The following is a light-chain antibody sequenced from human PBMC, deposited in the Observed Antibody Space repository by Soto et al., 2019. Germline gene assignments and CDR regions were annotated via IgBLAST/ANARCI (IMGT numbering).Light chain of an antibody. CDR2: EVT. V-gene: IGLV2-14*01. CDR1: SSDVGGYKY. J-gene: IGLJ1*01. CDR3: SSFSSSSTLYV. Sequence: QSALTQPASVSGSPGQSITISCTGTSSDVGGYKYVSWYQQHPGKAPKLMIYEVTNRPSGVSNRFSGSKSGNTASQTVSGLQAEDEADYYCSSFSSSSTLYVFGTGTKVTVL.